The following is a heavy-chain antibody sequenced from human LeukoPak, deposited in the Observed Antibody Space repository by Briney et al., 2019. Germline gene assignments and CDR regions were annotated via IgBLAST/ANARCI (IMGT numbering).Heavy chain of an antibody. D-gene: IGHD2-21*02. J-gene: IGHJ5*02. CDR2: IHASGST. V-gene: IGHV4-4*07. Sequence: SETLSLTCTLSGGSISSYYWTWIRQPAGKGPEWIGRIHASGSTNYNPSLKSRVNMSVDTSRNQFSLKLNSVTAADTAVYYCARVTDPRYNWFDPWGQGTLVTVSS. CDR3: ARVTDPRYNWFDP. CDR1: GGSISSYY.